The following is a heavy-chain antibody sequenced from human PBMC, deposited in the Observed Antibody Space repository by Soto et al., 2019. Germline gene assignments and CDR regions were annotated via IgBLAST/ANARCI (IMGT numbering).Heavy chain of an antibody. V-gene: IGHV4-31*03. J-gene: IGHJ4*02. CDR2: IYYSGST. CDR3: AREGTMTRNFDY. Sequence: SETLSLTCTVSGGSISSGGYYWSWIRQHPGKGLEWIGYIYYSGSTYYNPSLKSRVTISVDTSKNQFSLKLSSVTAADTAVYYCAREGTMTRNFDYWGQGTLVTVSS. D-gene: IGHD3-22*01. CDR1: GGSISSGGYY.